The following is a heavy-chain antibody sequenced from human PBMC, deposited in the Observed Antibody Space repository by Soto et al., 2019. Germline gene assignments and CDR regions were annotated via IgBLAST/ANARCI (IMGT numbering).Heavy chain of an antibody. CDR3: ASGHSITWYEDAFDI. CDR1: GGFVSSGSYY. Sequence: QVQLQESGPGLVKPSETLSLTCTVSGGFVSSGSYYWSWIRQPPGKGLEWIGYIYYSGNTNSNPSLRSRVTIAVDTSNNHFSLKLSSVTAADTAVYYCASGHSITWYEDAFDIWGQGTKVTVSS. V-gene: IGHV4-61*03. CDR2: IYYSGNT. J-gene: IGHJ3*02. D-gene: IGHD6-13*01.